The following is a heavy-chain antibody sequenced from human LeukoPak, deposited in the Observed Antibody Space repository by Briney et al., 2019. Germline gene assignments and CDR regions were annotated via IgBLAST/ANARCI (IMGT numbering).Heavy chain of an antibody. Sequence: ASVKVSCKASGYTFTSYDINWVRQATGQGLEWMGWMNPNSGNTSYAQKFQGRVTMTRNTSISTAYMELSSLRSEDTAVYYCARESVDYDAFDIWGQGTMVTVSS. CDR2: MNPNSGNT. V-gene: IGHV1-8*01. D-gene: IGHD5-12*01. CDR3: ARESVDYDAFDI. J-gene: IGHJ3*02. CDR1: GYTFTSYD.